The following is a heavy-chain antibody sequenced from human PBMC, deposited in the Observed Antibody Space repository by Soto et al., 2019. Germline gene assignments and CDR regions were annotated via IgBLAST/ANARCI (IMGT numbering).Heavy chain of an antibody. J-gene: IGHJ4*02. CDR3: ARWYSSGWYYFDY. D-gene: IGHD6-19*01. CDR1: GYSFTSYW. CDR2: IYPGDSDT. V-gene: IGHV5-51*01. Sequence: GESLKLSCKGSGYSFTSYWIGWVRQMPGKGLEWMGIIYPGDSDTRYSPSFQGKVTISAEKSISTAYLQWSSLKASDTAMYYCARWYSSGWYYFDYWGQGTLVTVSS.